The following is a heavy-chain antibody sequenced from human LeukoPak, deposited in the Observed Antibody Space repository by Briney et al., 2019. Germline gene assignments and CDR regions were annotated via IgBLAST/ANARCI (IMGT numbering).Heavy chain of an antibody. CDR1: GGSISSGDYY. J-gene: IGHJ3*02. D-gene: IGHD2-2*01. V-gene: IGHV4-30-4*02. CDR2: IYYSGST. Sequence: KPSETLSLTCTVSGGSISSGDYYWSWIRQPPGKGLEWIGHIYYSGSTYYNPSLKSRVTISVDTSKNQFSLKLSSVTAADTAVYYCARRRSWSSTPYAFDIWGQGTMVTVSS. CDR3: ARRRSWSSTPYAFDI.